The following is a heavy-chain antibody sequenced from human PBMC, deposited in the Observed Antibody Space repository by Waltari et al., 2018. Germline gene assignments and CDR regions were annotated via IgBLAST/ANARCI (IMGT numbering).Heavy chain of an antibody. V-gene: IGHV4-59*01. CDR2: IYYSGST. CDR3: ARLGGNSSREYYYYYYMDV. CDR1: GGSISSYY. D-gene: IGHD4-4*01. Sequence: QVQLQESGPGLVKPSETLSLTCTVSGGSISSYYWSWIRTPPGKGLEWIGYIYYSGSTNYNPSLKSRVTISVDTSKNQFSLKLSSVTAADTAVYYCARLGGNSSREYYYYYYMDVWGKGTTVTISS. J-gene: IGHJ6*03.